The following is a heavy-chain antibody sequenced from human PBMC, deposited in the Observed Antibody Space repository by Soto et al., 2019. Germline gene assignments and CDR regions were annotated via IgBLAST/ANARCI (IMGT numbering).Heavy chain of an antibody. D-gene: IGHD2-2*01. CDR3: ARGPSHCSGTSCYNWFDP. J-gene: IGHJ5*02. CDR1: GYTFTSYG. CDR2: ISAYNGNT. Sequence: ASVKVSCKASGYTFTSYGISWVRQAPGQGLEWMGWISAYNGNTNYAQKLQGRVTMTTDTSTSTAYMELRSLRSDDTAVYYCARGPSHCSGTSCYNWFDPWGQGTLVTVSS. V-gene: IGHV1-18*04.